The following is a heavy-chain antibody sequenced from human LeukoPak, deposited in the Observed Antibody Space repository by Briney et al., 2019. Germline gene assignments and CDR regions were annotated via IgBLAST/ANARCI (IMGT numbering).Heavy chain of an antibody. D-gene: IGHD1-26*01. CDR3: ARGENGGANEILDY. J-gene: IGHJ4*02. V-gene: IGHV4-39*07. CDR2: IYYSGST. CDR1: GGSISSSSYY. Sequence: RPSETLSLTCTVSGGSISSSSYYWGWTRQPPGKGLEWIGSIYYSGSTYYNPSLKSRVTISVDTSKNQFSLKLSSVTAADTAVYYCARGENGGANEILDYWGQGTLVTVSS.